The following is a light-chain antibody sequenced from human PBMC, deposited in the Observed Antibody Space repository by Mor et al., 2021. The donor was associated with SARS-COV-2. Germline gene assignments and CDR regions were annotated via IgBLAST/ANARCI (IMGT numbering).Light chain of an antibody. V-gene: IGKV3-20*01. Sequence: GQAPRLLIHGSSNRAAGIPDRFSGSRSGTDFIFTISRLEPGDFAVYYCHHYDDSWTFGQGTKVEI. CDR2: GSS. J-gene: IGKJ1*01. CDR3: HHYDDSWT.